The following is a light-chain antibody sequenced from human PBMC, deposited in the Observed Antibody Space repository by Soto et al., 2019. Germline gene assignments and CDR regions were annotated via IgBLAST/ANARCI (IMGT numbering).Light chain of an antibody. CDR2: DAS. V-gene: IGKV3-11*01. J-gene: IGKJ1*01. Sequence: EIVSTQSPATLSLSPGERATLSCRASQSIGLAIAWYQHKPGQAPRLLIFDASQRATGIPARFRGSGSGTDFTLSISSLEPDDFAGYYYQQRTDRTPWTFGQGTKVDIK. CDR3: QQRTDRTPWT. CDR1: QSIGLA.